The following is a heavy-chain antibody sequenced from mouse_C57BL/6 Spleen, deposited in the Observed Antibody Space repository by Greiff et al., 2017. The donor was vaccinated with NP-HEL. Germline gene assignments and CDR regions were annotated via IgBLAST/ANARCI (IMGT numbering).Heavy chain of an antibody. CDR2: ISSGSGTI. J-gene: IGHJ1*03. D-gene: IGHD1-1*01. CDR1: GFTFSDYG. V-gene: IGHV5-17*01. Sequence: DVKLVESGGGLVKPGGSLKLSCAASGFTFSDYGMHWVRQAPEKGLEWVAYISSGSGTIYYADTVKGRFTISRDNAKNTLFLQMTSLSAEDTARYYCARPYYGGYFDVWGTGTTVTVSS. CDR3: ARPYYGGYFDV.